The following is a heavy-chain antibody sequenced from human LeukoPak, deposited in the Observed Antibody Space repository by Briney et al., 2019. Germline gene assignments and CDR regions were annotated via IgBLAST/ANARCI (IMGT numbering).Heavy chain of an antibody. CDR1: GFTFSNAW. J-gene: IGHJ4*02. D-gene: IGHD6-19*01. CDR3: THRGWQWQPEIVDY. Sequence: GGSLRLSCAASGFTFSNAWMSWVRQAQGKGLEWVGRIKSKTDGGTTDYAAPVKGRFTISRDDSKNTLYLQMNSLKTEDTAVYYCTHRGWQWQPEIVDYWGQGTLVTVSS. V-gene: IGHV3-15*01. CDR2: IKSKTDGGTT.